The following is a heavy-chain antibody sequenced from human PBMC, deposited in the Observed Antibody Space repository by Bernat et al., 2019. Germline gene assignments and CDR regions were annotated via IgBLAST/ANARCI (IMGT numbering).Heavy chain of an antibody. CDR2: IHSGDSDT. Sequence: EVQLVQSGAEVKKPGESLKISCKGSGYSFTNYWIGWVRQMPGKGLEWMGIIHSGDSDTRYSPSFQGQVTISAAKSINTAYLQWRSLKASDTAMYYCARLRRSCDYRDAFDIWGQGTMVTVSS. J-gene: IGHJ3*02. CDR1: GYSFTNYW. D-gene: IGHD3-16*01. CDR3: ARLRRSCDYRDAFDI. V-gene: IGHV5-51*01.